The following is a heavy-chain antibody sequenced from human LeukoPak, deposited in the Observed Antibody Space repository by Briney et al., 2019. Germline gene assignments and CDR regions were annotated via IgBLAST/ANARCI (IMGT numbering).Heavy chain of an antibody. CDR1: GFSFMNAW. Sequence: GGSLRLSCAASGFSFMNAWMIWVRQAPGKGLEWVGHIKSNADGGTPDYAAPARGRFTISRDDSKNTLYLQMNSLKTEDTAVYYCTTFYHEYSPYWGRGTLVTVSS. CDR2: IKSNADGGTP. J-gene: IGHJ4*02. CDR3: TTFYHEYSPY. V-gene: IGHV3-15*01. D-gene: IGHD2/OR15-2a*01.